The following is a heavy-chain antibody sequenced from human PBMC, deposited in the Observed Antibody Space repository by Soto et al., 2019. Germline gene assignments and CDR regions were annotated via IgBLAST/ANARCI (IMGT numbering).Heavy chain of an antibody. Sequence: PGGSLRLSCAASGFTFSNAWMSWVRQAPGKGLEWVGRIKSKTDGGTTDYAAPVKGRFTISRDDSKNTLYLQMNSLKTEDTAVYYCTTDPPYSSSCSTRSYYYYYYGMDVWGQGTTVTVSS. V-gene: IGHV3-15*01. CDR1: GFTFSNAW. CDR2: IKSKTDGGTT. CDR3: TTDPPYSSSCSTRSYYYYYYGMDV. J-gene: IGHJ6*02. D-gene: IGHD6-13*01.